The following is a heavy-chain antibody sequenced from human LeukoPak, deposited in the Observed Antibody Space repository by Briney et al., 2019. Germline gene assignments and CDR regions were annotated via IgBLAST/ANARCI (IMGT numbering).Heavy chain of an antibody. V-gene: IGHV1-2*02. J-gene: IGHJ6*03. CDR2: INPNSGDT. D-gene: IGHD3-16*01. Sequence: ASVKVSCKASGYTFTDYYMHWVRQAPGQGLEWMGWINPNSGDTNYAQKFQGRVTMTRDTSISTAYMELSRLRSDDTAVYYCARDPMGSYYYYYMDVWGKGTTVTVSS. CDR3: ARDPMGSYYYYYMDV. CDR1: GYTFTDYY.